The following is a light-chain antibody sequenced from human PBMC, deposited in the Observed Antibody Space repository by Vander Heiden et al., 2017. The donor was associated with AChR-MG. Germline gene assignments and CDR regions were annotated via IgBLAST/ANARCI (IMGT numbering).Light chain of an antibody. J-gene: IGLJ1*01. CDR2: DVT. CDR1: SSDVGAYNF. V-gene: IGLV2-14*01. Sequence: QSALTPPASVSGSPGQSITISCTGTSSDVGAYNFGSWYQQHPGKAPKLMIYDVTNRSSGVSDRFSGCKSANTASLTISGLQAEDEADYYCASFTSSRTLIFGTGTKVTVL. CDR3: ASFTSSRTLI.